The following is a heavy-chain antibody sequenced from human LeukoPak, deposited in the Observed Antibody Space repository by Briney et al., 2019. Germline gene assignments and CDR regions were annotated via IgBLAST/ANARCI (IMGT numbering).Heavy chain of an antibody. D-gene: IGHD1-1*01. CDR1: GDTFSSYG. CDR2: IIPIFGTT. J-gene: IGHJ5*02. Sequence: SVKVSCKASGDTFSSYGISWVRQAPGQGLEWMGGIIPIFGTTNYAQKFQGRVTITADDSTSTAYMDLSSLTSEDTAVYYCARARRWNAAVEGWWFDPWGQGTLVTVSS. CDR3: ARARRWNAAVEGWWFDP. V-gene: IGHV1-69*13.